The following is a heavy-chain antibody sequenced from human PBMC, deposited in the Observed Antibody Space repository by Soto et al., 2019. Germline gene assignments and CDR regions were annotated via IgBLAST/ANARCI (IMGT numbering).Heavy chain of an antibody. V-gene: IGHV4-59*01. D-gene: IGHD3-10*01. J-gene: IGHJ3*02. Sequence: SETLSLTCTVSGGSISSYYGSWIRQPPGKGLEWIGYIYYSGSTNYNPSLKSRVTISVDTSKNQFSLKLSSVTAADTAVYYCARVWGGAFDIWGQGTMVTVSS. CDR3: ARVWGGAFDI. CDR2: IYYSGST. CDR1: GGSISSYY.